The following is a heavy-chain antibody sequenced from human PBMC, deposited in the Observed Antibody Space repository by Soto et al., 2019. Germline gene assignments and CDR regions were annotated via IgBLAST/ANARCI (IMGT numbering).Heavy chain of an antibody. CDR2: ITGSGGNT. J-gene: IGHJ4*02. CDR3: AKGDAYYDFWSDY. D-gene: IGHD3-3*01. Sequence: VQLLESGGGLVQPGGSMRVSCAASGFTFHSYAMSWVRQAPGKRLEWVSGITGSGGNTYYADSVEGRFTISRDNSKYPLYLQLNSLRAEDTAVYYCAKGDAYYDFWSDYWGQGTLVTVSS. CDR1: GFTFHSYA. V-gene: IGHV3-23*01.